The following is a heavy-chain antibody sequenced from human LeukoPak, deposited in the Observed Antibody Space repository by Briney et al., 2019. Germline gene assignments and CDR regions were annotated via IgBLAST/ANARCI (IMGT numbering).Heavy chain of an antibody. CDR2: ISSSSSYI. Sequence: GGSLRLSCAASGFTFSSYSMNWVRQAPGKGLEWVSSISSSSSYIYYADSVKGRFTISRDNSKNTLYLQMNSLRAEDTAVYYCAKGRVGYYDSSGPDYWGQGTLVTVSS. CDR1: GFTFSSYS. D-gene: IGHD3-22*01. CDR3: AKGRVGYYDSSGPDY. V-gene: IGHV3-21*04. J-gene: IGHJ4*02.